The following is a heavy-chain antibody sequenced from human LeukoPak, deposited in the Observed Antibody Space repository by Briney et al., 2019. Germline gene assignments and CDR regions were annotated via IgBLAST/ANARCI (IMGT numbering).Heavy chain of an antibody. D-gene: IGHD6-19*01. V-gene: IGHV3-33*01. Sequence: PGGSLRLSCAASGFTFSSYGMHWVRPAPGKGLEWVAAIWYDGSNKYYADSVKGRFTISRDNSKNTLYLQMNSLRAEDTAVYYCARDQQQWLLSGVDYWGQGTLVTVSS. CDR1: GFTFSSYG. J-gene: IGHJ4*02. CDR2: IWYDGSNK. CDR3: ARDQQQWLLSGVDY.